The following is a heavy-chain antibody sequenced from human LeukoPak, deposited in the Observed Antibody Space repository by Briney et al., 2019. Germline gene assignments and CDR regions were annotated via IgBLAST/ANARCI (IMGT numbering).Heavy chain of an antibody. CDR2: INQVGSEK. V-gene: IGHV3-7*05. J-gene: IGHJ4*02. D-gene: IGHD1-14*01. CDR3: ARDHSEPGVFFDS. Sequence: GGSLRLSCAASGFTFSSYWMIWVRQAPGKGLEWVANINQVGSEKYYVDSVKGRFTISRDNAKSALYLQMNSLRAEDTAVYYCARDHSEPGVFFDSWGLGTLVTVSS. CDR1: GFTFSSYW.